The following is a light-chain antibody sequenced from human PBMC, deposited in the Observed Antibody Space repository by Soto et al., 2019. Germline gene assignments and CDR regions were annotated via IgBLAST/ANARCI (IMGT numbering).Light chain of an antibody. CDR1: SSDVGRYNY. CDR3: TAYTSITNWV. V-gene: IGLV2-14*01. J-gene: IGLJ3*02. Sequence: QSVLTPPASVSGYPGQSITISCTGTSSDVGRYNYVSWYQQHPGKAPKLMIYEVSNRPSGVSNRFSASKSGNTASLTISGLQAEDEADYYCTAYTSITNWVFGGGTQRTVL. CDR2: EVS.